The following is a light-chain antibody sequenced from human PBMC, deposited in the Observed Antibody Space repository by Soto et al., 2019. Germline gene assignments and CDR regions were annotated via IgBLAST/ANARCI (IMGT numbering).Light chain of an antibody. CDR2: DAS. J-gene: IGKJ5*01. CDR3: QQGNTLSIT. V-gene: IGKV1-12*01. Sequence: DIQVTQSPSSVSASVWDRVVISCRASQGIAGRLAWYQQTPGQAPNLLIYDASSLQTGVPSRFSGAGSGTDFTLTISDRQPDDFGTYYCQQGNTLSITFGQGTRLEIK. CDR1: QGIAGR.